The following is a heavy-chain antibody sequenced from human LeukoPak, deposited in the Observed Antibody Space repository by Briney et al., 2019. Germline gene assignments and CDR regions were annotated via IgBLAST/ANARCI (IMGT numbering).Heavy chain of an antibody. CDR1: GYTLTELS. V-gene: IGHV1-24*01. CDR2: FDPEDGET. J-gene: IGHJ5*02. CDR3: ATLGPYDYVWGSYRPDNWFGP. Sequence: ASVKVSCKVSGYTLTELSMHWVRQAPGKGLEWMGGFDPEDGETIYAQKFQGRVTMTEDTSTDTAYMELSSLRSEDTAVYYCATLGPYDYVWGSYRPDNWFGPWGQGTLVTVSS. D-gene: IGHD3-16*02.